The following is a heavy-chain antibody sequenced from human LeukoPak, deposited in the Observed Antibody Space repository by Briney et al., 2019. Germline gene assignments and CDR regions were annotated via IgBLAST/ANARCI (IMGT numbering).Heavy chain of an antibody. Sequence: SETLSLTCTVSGGSISSSSYYWGWIRQPPGKGLEWIGSIYYSGSTYYNPSLKSRSTISVDTSKNQFSLKLGSVTAADTAVYYCARRKGAYSYYYYYMDVWGKGTPVTVSS. CDR3: ARRKGAYSYYYYYMDV. CDR2: IYYSGST. CDR1: GGSISSSSYY. V-gene: IGHV4-39*01. D-gene: IGHD4/OR15-4a*01. J-gene: IGHJ6*03.